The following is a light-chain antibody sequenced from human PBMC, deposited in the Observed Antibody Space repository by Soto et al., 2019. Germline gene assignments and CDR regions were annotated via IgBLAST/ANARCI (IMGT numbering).Light chain of an antibody. CDR2: GAS. Sequence: EIVRTQSPATLSVSPGERATLSCRASQSVSSSYLAWYQQKPGQAPRLLIYGASSRATGIPDRFSGSGSGTDFTLTSSRLETEDFAVYYCQQYDSSPKTFGQGTKVDIK. V-gene: IGKV3-20*01. J-gene: IGKJ1*01. CDR1: QSVSSSY. CDR3: QQYDSSPKT.